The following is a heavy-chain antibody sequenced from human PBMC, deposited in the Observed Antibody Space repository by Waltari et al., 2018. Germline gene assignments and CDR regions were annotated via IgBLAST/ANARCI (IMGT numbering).Heavy chain of an antibody. CDR3: AREYCSGGSCYEFWFDP. J-gene: IGHJ5*02. D-gene: IGHD2-15*01. Sequence: QVQLVESGGGVVQPGRSLRLSCAASGFTFSSYGMHWVRQAPGQGLEWVAVISYDGSNKYYADSVKGRFTISRDNSKNTLYLQMNSLRAEDTAVYYCAREYCSGGSCYEFWFDPWGQGTLVTVSS. V-gene: IGHV3-30*03. CDR2: ISYDGSNK. CDR1: GFTFSSYG.